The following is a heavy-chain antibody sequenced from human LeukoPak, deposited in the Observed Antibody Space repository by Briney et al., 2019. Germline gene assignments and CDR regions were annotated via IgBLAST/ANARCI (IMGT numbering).Heavy chain of an antibody. CDR3: AREFDDYVWGSPHYDY. CDR2: IYTSGST. Sequence: SETLSLTCTVSGGSISSYYWSWIRHPAGKGLEWIGRIYTSGSTNYNPSLKSRVTMSVDTSKNQFSLKLSSVTAADTAVYYCAREFDDYVWGSPHYDYWGQGTLVTVSS. CDR1: GGSISSYY. V-gene: IGHV4-4*07. J-gene: IGHJ4*02. D-gene: IGHD3-16*01.